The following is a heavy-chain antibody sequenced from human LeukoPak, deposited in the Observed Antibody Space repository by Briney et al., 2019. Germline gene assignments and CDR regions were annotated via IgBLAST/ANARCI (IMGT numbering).Heavy chain of an antibody. V-gene: IGHV3-23*01. J-gene: IGHJ4*02. CDR1: GFTFSSYA. Sequence: GGSLRLSCAASGFTFSSYAMSWVRQAPGKGLEWVSAISGSGGSTYYADSVKGRFTISRDNSKNTLYLQMNSLRAEDTAVYYCAKDVYYYDSSGLGDYWGQGTLVTVSS. CDR2: ISGSGGST. D-gene: IGHD3-22*01. CDR3: AKDVYYYDSSGLGDY.